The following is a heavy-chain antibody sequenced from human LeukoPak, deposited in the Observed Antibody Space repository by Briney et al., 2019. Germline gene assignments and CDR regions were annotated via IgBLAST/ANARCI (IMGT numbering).Heavy chain of an antibody. V-gene: IGHV4-39*01. CDR3: AHFKGGSFDF. CDR1: GGSISSSNYY. CDR2: IYYSGNT. Sequence: SETLSLTCTVSGGSISSSNYYWGWIRQPPGKGLEWIGSIYYSGNTYYNPSLKSRVTISVDTSKNQFSLKLTSVTAADTAVYYCAHFKGGSFDFWGQRTMVTVSS. J-gene: IGHJ3*01. D-gene: IGHD1-26*01.